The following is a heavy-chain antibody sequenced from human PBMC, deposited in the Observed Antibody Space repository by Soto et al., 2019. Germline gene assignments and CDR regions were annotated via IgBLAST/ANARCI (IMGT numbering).Heavy chain of an antibody. CDR3: ARGPINYYDSSGYFWFDP. V-gene: IGHV1-69*13. CDR1: GGTFSSYA. Sequence: SVKVSCKASGGTFSSYAIRWVRQAPGHGLAWMGGIIPIFGTANYAQKFQGRVTITADESTSTAYMELSSLRSEDTAVYYCARGPINYYDSSGYFWFDPWGQGTLVTVSS. D-gene: IGHD3-22*01. J-gene: IGHJ5*02. CDR2: IIPIFGTA.